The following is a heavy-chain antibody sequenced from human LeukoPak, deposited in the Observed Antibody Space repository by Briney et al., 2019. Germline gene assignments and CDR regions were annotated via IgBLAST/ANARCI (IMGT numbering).Heavy chain of an antibody. CDR3: ARKRGLYSGSYYAY. D-gene: IGHD1-26*01. CDR1: GYTFTSYD. J-gene: IGHJ4*02. V-gene: IGHV1-8*01. Sequence: ASVKVSCKASGYTFTSYDINWVRQATGQGLEWMRWMNPNSGNTGYAQKFQGRVTMTRNTSISTAYMELSSLRSEDTAVYYCARKRGLYSGSYYAYWGQGTLVTVSS. CDR2: MNPNSGNT.